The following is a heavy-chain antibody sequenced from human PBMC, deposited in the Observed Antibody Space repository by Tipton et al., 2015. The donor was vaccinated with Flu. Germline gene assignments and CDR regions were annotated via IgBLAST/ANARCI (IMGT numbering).Heavy chain of an antibody. CDR1: GGPISSSSHY. V-gene: IGHV4-39*07. J-gene: IGHJ4*02. D-gene: IGHD3-10*01. CDR3: ARFSVRGESDY. Sequence: TLSLTCTVSGGPISSSSHYWGWIRQSPGRGLEWVGSIYSSGSTNYNPSLKSRVTMLVDTSKNQFSLKMSSVTAADTAVYYCARFSVRGESDYWGQGTLVTVSS. CDR2: IYSSGST.